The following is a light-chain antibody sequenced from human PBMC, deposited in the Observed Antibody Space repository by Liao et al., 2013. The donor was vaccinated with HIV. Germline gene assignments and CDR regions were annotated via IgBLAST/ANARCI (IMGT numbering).Light chain of an antibody. CDR2: YDN. CDR3: QAWDSSTVV. Sequence: SYVLTQPPSVSVAPGKTAKITCGGNNIGSKSVHWYQQKPGQAPVLLIYYDNDRPSGTPERFSGSTSGNTATLTISGTQAMDEADYYCQAWDSSTVVFGGGTKLTVL. V-gene: IGLV3-21*01. J-gene: IGLJ2*01. CDR1: NIGSKS.